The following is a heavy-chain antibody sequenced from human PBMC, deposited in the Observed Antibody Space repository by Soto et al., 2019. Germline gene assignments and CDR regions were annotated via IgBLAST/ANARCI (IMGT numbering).Heavy chain of an antibody. CDR2: VYYSGST. J-gene: IGHJ4*02. CDR1: GGSISSYF. CDR3: ARVYCSGGSCYSYFFDH. V-gene: IGHV4-59*01. D-gene: IGHD2-15*01. Sequence: PSETLSLTCTVSGGSISSYFWSWIRQPPGKGLEWIGYVYYSGSTNYNPSLKSRVTISVDTSKNQFSLKLISATAADTAMYYCARVYCSGGSCYSYFFDHWGQGTLVTVSS.